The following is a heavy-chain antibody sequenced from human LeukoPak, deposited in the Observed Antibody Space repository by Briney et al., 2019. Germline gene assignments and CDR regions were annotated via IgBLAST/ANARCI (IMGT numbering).Heavy chain of an antibody. D-gene: IGHD1-26*01. CDR1: GGSISSYY. Sequence: ASETLSLTCTVSGGSISSYYWSWIRQSPGKGLEWIGEINHSGSTNYNPSLKSRVTISLDTSKNQFSLKLSSVTAADTAVYYCARGSRWELPLDYWGQGTLVTVSS. CDR3: ARGSRWELPLDY. J-gene: IGHJ4*02. CDR2: INHSGST. V-gene: IGHV4-34*01.